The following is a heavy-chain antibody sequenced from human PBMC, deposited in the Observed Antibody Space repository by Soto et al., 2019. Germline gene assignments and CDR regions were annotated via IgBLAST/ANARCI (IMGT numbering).Heavy chain of an antibody. D-gene: IGHD4-17*01. CDR3: AKVWDDDGDLRVYYYYMDV. V-gene: IGHV3-23*01. CDR2: ISGSGGST. J-gene: IGHJ6*03. Sequence: EVQLLESGGGLVQPGGSLRLSCAASGFTFSSYAMSWVRQAPGKGLEWVSAISGSGGSTYYADSVKGRFTISRDNSKNTLCLQMSSLRADDTAVYYCAKVWDDDGDLRVYYYYMDVWGKGTTVTVSS. CDR1: GFTFSSYA.